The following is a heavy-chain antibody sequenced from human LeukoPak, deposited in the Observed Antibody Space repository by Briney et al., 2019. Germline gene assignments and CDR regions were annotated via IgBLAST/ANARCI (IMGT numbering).Heavy chain of an antibody. V-gene: IGHV1-8*03. D-gene: IGHD1-26*01. CDR2: MNPNSGNT. J-gene: IGHJ4*02. Sequence: ASVKVSCKAAGYTFTSYDINWLRQATGQGLEWMGWMNPNSGNTGYAQKFQGRVTITRNTSISTAYMELSSLRSEHTAVYYCARYSGSYYYFDYWGRGTLVTVSS. CDR3: ARYSGSYYYFDY. CDR1: GYTFTSYD.